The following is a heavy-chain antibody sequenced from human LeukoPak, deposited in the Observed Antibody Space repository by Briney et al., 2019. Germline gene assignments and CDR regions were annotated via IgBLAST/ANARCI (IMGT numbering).Heavy chain of an antibody. CDR1: GFTFSSYS. J-gene: IGHJ3*02. CDR3: ARDYSSSSGKHAFDI. Sequence: PGGSLRLSCAASGFTFSSYSMNWVRQAPGKGLEWVSYIGSSSSTIYYADSVKGRFTIPRDNAKNSLYLQMNSLRAEDTAVYYCARDYSSSSGKHAFDIWGQGTMVTVSS. CDR2: IGSSSSTI. V-gene: IGHV3-48*01. D-gene: IGHD6-13*01.